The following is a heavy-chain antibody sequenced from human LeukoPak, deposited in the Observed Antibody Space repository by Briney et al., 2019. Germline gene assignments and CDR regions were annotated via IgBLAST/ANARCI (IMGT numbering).Heavy chain of an antibody. J-gene: IGHJ4*02. CDR3: ARDPPEWELPPEY. CDR1: GFTFSTYW. Sequence: PGRCLRLSCAASGFTFSTYWMDWVRPAPGEGLVWVSCITSGGPSTTPADTVKARYTKSRHNAKNTLYLQMNSLSAEDTAVYYCARDPPEWELPPEYWGQGTLVTVSS. CDR2: ITSGGPST. D-gene: IGHD1-26*01. V-gene: IGHV3-74*03.